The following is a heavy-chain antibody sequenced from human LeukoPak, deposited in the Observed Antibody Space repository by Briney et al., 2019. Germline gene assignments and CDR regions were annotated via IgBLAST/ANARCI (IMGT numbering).Heavy chain of an antibody. CDR2: IYYSGST. CDR3: ARDLSFWSGYFDY. Sequence: SETLSLTCAVYGGSFSGYYWGWIRQPPGKGLEWFGNIYYSGSTYYNPSLKSRVTVSVDTSKNQFSLKLSSVTAADTAVYYCARDLSFWSGYFDYWGQGTLVTVSS. CDR1: GGSFSGYY. D-gene: IGHD3-3*01. J-gene: IGHJ4*02. V-gene: IGHV4-34*01.